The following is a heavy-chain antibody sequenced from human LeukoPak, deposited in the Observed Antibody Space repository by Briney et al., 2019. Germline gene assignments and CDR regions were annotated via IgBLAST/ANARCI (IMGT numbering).Heavy chain of an antibody. Sequence: GGSLRLSCAASGFTFSSYWMSWVRQAPGKGLEWVANIKQDGSEKYYVDSVKGRFTISRDNAKNTLYLQMNSLRAEDTAVYYCARGLWSGPYYFDYWGQGTLVTVSS. D-gene: IGHD3-3*01. CDR3: ARGLWSGPYYFDY. CDR1: GFTFSSYW. J-gene: IGHJ4*02. V-gene: IGHV3-7*01. CDR2: IKQDGSEK.